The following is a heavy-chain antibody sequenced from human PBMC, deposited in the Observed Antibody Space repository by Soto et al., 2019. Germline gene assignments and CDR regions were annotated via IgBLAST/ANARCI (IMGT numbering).Heavy chain of an antibody. CDR1: GDIFSSYA. D-gene: IGHD3-3*01. Sequence: SVKVSCKASGDIFSSYAISWVRQAPGQGLEWMGGIIPIFGTANYAQKFQGRVTITADESTSTAYMELSSLRAEDTAVYYCAREGREFDFWAISVHDMGVWGQGTTVPISS. J-gene: IGHJ6*02. CDR2: IIPIFGTA. V-gene: IGHV1-69*13. CDR3: AREGREFDFWAISVHDMGV.